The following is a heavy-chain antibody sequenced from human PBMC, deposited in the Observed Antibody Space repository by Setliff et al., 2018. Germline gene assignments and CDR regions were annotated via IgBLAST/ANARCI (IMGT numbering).Heavy chain of an antibody. J-gene: IGHJ4*02. CDR1: GGTFSDYR. CDR3: ARGRNIAARLLDS. CDR2: INHRGST. V-gene: IGHV4-34*01. D-gene: IGHD6-6*01. Sequence: SETLSLTCAAYGGTFSDYRWTWIRQSPEKGLEWIGEINHRGSTNYNPSLKSRVTISIDTSRDQFSLKLISMIAADTAVYYCARGRNIAARLLDSWGQGTLVTVSS.